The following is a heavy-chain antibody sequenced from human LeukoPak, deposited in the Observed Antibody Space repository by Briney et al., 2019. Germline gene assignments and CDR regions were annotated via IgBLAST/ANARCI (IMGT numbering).Heavy chain of an antibody. CDR1: GFTFSAYW. Sequence: GGSLRLSCAASGFTFSAYWMAWVRQAPGEGLEWVANIKPDGSENYYVDSLKGRFTISRDNAKNSLYLQMNSLRDEDTAVYYCARTPTRIMITFGGVRGSYYYGMDVWGQGTTVTVSS. D-gene: IGHD3-16*01. CDR3: ARTPTRIMITFGGVRGSYYYGMDV. J-gene: IGHJ6*02. V-gene: IGHV3-7*01. CDR2: IKPDGSEN.